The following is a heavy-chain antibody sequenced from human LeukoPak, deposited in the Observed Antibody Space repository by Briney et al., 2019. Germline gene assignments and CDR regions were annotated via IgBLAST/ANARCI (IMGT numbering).Heavy chain of an antibody. D-gene: IGHD3-22*01. CDR1: GFTFGSYW. CDR3: ARDDSTGYLYLDY. J-gene: IGHJ4*02. V-gene: IGHV3-7*01. Sequence: PGGSLRHSCAASGFTFGSYWMSWVRQAPGKGLEWVANTKEDGSETYYVDSVKGRFTISRDNAKNALYLQMNSLRGEDTAVYYCARDDSTGYLYLDYWGQGSLVTVSS. CDR2: TKEDGSET.